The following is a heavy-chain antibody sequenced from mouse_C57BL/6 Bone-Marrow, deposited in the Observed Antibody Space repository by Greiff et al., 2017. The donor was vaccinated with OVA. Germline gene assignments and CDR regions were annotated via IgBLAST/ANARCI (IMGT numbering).Heavy chain of an antibody. CDR2: LSSGGSYT. D-gene: IGHD3-3*01. CDR3: ARLGWFYAMDY. CDR1: GFTFSSYG. Sequence: EVQRVESGGDLVKPGGSLKLSCAASGFTFSSYGMSWVRQTPDKRLGWVATLSSGGSYTYYPDSVKGRFTISRDNAKNTLYLQMSSLKSEDTAMYYCARLGWFYAMDYWGQGTSVTVSS. J-gene: IGHJ4*01. V-gene: IGHV5-6*01.